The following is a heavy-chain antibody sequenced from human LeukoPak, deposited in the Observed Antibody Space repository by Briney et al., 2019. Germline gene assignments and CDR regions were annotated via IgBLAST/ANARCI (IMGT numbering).Heavy chain of an antibody. CDR3: AREVGRLSDAFDI. CDR1: GGSISSYY. D-gene: IGHD2-15*01. V-gene: IGHV4-59*01. Sequence: PSETPSLTCTVSGGSISSYYWSWIRQPPGKGLEWIGYIYYTGSTNYNPSLKSRVTISVDTSKNQFSLRLSSVTAADTAVYYCAREVGRLSDAFDIWGQGTMVTVSS. CDR2: IYYTGST. J-gene: IGHJ3*02.